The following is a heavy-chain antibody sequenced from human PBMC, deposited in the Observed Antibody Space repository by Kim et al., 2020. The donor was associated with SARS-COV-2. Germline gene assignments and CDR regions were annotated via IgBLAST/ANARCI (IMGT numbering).Heavy chain of an antibody. CDR3: ARGPNDSPFDY. D-gene: IGHD1-1*01. Sequence: IYYADSVRGRFTISRDNDKHSLYLQMNSLRAEDTAVYYCARGPNDSPFDYWGQGTLVTVSS. CDR2: I. J-gene: IGHJ4*02. V-gene: IGHV3-48*03.